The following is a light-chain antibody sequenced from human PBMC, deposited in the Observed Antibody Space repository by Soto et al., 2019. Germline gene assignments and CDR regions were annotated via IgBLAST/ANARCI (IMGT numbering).Light chain of an antibody. CDR1: QSVSSTY. CDR2: GAS. J-gene: IGKJ2*01. Sequence: EIVLTQSPGTLSLSPGERATLSCRASQSVSSTYLAWYQQKSGQAPRLLIFGASSRATGIPDRFSGSGSVTDFTLTISGLEPEDFAVYYCQQYGTSPYTFGQGTKVDIK. CDR3: QQYGTSPYT. V-gene: IGKV3-20*01.